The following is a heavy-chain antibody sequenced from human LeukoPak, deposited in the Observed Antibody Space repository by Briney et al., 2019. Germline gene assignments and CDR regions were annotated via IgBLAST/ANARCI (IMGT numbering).Heavy chain of an antibody. D-gene: IGHD6-6*01. CDR2: IYTSGST. CDR1: GGSISSYY. CDR3: AREWYSSSHDAFDI. Sequence: SETLSLTCTVSGGSISSYYWSWIRQPAGKGLGWIGRIYTSGSTNYNPSLKSRVTMSVDTSKNQFSLKLSSVTAADTAVYYCAREWYSSSHDAFDIWGQGTMVTVSS. V-gene: IGHV4-4*07. J-gene: IGHJ3*02.